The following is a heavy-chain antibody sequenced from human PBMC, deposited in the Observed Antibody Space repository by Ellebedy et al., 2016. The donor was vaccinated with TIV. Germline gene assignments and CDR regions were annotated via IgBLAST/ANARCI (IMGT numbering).Heavy chain of an antibody. Sequence: GESLKISCKTSGYIFTDHWISWVRQVPGKGLEWMGRFDPDDSYINYSPSFQDHVTFSADKSTSTAYLQWNSLRASDTAIYYCARHIANEFGSGSYFNFWGQGTLVTVSS. D-gene: IGHD3-10*01. CDR2: FDPDDSYI. CDR1: GYIFTDHW. CDR3: ARHIANEFGSGSYFNF. J-gene: IGHJ4*02. V-gene: IGHV5-10-1*01.